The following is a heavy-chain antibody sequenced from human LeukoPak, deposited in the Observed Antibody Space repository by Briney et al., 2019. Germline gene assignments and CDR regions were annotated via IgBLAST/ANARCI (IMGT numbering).Heavy chain of an antibody. D-gene: IGHD6-19*01. J-gene: IGHJ4*02. Sequence: GGSLRLSCAASGFTFSSYAMSWVREAPGRGVERVSAISGSGGSPYSADSVKGRFTISRDNSKNTLYLQMNSLRAEDTAVYYCAKEDSSGWPYFDYWGQGTLVTVSS. CDR1: GFTFSSYA. V-gene: IGHV3-23*01. CDR2: ISGSGGSP. CDR3: AKEDSSGWPYFDY.